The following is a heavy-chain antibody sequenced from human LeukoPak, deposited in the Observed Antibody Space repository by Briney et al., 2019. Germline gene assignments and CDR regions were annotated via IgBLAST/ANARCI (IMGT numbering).Heavy chain of an antibody. CDR1: GYTFTGYY. V-gene: IGHV1-2*02. CDR2: INPNSGGT. J-gene: IGHJ3*02. CDR3: ARDLTRITIFGVVRARDAFDI. D-gene: IGHD3-3*01. Sequence: GASVKVSCKASGYTFTGYYMHWVRQAPGQGLEWMGGINPNSGGTNYAQKFQGRVTMTRDTSISTAYMELSRLRSDDTAVYYCARDLTRITIFGVVRARDAFDIWGQGTMVTVSS.